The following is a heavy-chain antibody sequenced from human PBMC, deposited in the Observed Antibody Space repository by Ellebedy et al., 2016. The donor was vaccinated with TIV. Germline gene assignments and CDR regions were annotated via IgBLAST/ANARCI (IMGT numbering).Heavy chain of an antibody. D-gene: IGHD2-2*03. CDR3: ARDWAGYCSSTSCTIRDY. V-gene: IGHV1-2*02. J-gene: IGHJ4*02. CDR2: INPNSGGT. CDR1: GYTFTSYY. Sequence: ASVKVSXXASGYTFTSYYMHWVRQAPGQGLEWMGWINPNSGGTNYAQKFQGRVTMTRDTSISTAYMELSRLRSDDTAVYYCARDWAGYCSSTSCTIRDYWGQGTLVTVSS.